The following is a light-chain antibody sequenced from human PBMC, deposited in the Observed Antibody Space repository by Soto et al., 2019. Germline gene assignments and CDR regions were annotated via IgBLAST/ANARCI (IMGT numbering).Light chain of an antibody. J-gene: IGKJ4*01. CDR1: QSVSSY. CDR3: QQGSKLPIT. Sequence: EIVLTQSPATLSSSLGERATLSCSASQSVSSYLPWYQQKPGQAPRLLIYDASIRASCIPSRFSGSGSGTDFTLTISSLEPEDFASYYCQQGSKLPITFGGGTKVEIK. CDR2: DAS. V-gene: IGKV3-11*01.